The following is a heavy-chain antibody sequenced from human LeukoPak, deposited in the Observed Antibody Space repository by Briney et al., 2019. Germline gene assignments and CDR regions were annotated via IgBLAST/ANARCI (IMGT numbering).Heavy chain of an antibody. CDR2: ISYDGSNK. D-gene: IGHD3-22*01. J-gene: IGHJ4*02. V-gene: IGHV3-30*03. Sequence: AGGSLRLSCAASGFTFSSYGMHWVRQAPGKGLEWVAVISYDGSNKYYADSVKGRFTISRDNSKNTLYLQMNSLRAEDTAVYYCAILGAPSSGYGYPIDYWGQGTLVTVSS. CDR3: AILGAPSSGYGYPIDY. CDR1: GFTFSSYG.